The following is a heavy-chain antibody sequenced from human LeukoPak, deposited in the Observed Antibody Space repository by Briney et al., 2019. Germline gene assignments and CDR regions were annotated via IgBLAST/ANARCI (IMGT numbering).Heavy chain of an antibody. J-gene: IGHJ4*02. D-gene: IGHD1-26*01. CDR2: ISGDGGST. CDR3: AKHKSGSYFLFDY. Sequence: PGGSLRLSCAASGFTFDDYAMHWVRQAPGKGLEWVSLISGDGGSTYYADSVKGRFTISRDNSKNSLYLQMNSLRTEDTALYCCAKHKSGSYFLFDYWGQGTLVTVSS. V-gene: IGHV3-43*02. CDR1: GFTFDDYA.